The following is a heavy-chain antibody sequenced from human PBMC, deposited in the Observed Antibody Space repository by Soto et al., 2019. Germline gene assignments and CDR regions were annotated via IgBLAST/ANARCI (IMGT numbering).Heavy chain of an antibody. V-gene: IGHV1-69*06. CDR1: GGTFSSYA. Sequence: QVPLVQSGAEVKKPGSSVKVSCKASGGTFSSYAIIWVRQAPGQGLEWMGGIIPIFGTANYAQKFQGRVTITADKSTSTAYRELSSLRSEDTAVYYCARGPSGEQEGIFDYWGQGTLVTVSS. D-gene: IGHD3-10*01. CDR3: ARGPSGEQEGIFDY. CDR2: IIPIFGTA. J-gene: IGHJ4*02.